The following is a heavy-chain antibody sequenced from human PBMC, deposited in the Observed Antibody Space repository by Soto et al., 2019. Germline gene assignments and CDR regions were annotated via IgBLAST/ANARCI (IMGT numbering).Heavy chain of an antibody. J-gene: IGHJ3*02. CDR1: GDSIIRSF. Sequence: QVQLQESGPRLVKSSETLSLVCSVSGDSIIRSFWGWNQXXPGKGLQSIGYISDSGVTDYDPSLQGXXXXXXXXXXXXXXXXXXXXXXXXXXXXXXXXXXXXXXXXXSFDIWGQGTMVTVSS. CDR3: XXXXXXXXXXXSFDI. V-gene: IGHV4-59*01. CDR2: ISDSGVT.